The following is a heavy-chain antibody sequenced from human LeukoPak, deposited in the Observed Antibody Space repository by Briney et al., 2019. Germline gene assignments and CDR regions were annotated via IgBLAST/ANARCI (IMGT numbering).Heavy chain of an antibody. CDR1: GGSISSHY. J-gene: IGHJ4*02. V-gene: IGHV4-59*11. Sequence: SETLSLTCTVSGGSISSHYWSWIRQPPGKGLEWIGYIYYSGSTNYNPSLKGRVTISVDTSKNQFSLKLSSVTAADTAVYYCARGVIPAATVDYWGQGTLVTVSS. CDR3: ARGVIPAATVDY. D-gene: IGHD2-2*01. CDR2: IYYSGST.